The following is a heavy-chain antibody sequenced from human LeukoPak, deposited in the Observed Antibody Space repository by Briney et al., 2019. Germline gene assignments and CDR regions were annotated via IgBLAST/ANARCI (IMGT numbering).Heavy chain of an antibody. CDR2: IYYSGST. J-gene: IGHJ5*02. D-gene: IGHD3-22*01. CDR1: GGSISSGDYY. CDR3: ARDRAHYYDSSGYAGWFDP. V-gene: IGHV4-30-4*01. Sequence: SETLSLTCTVSGGSISSGDYYWSWIRQPPGKGREGIGYIYYSGSTYYNPSLKSRVTISVDTSKNQFSLKLSSVTAADTAVYYCARDRAHYYDSSGYAGWFDPWGQGTLVTVSS.